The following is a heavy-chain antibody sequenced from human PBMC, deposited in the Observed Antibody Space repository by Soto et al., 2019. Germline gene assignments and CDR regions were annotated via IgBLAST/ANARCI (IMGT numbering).Heavy chain of an antibody. V-gene: IGHV3-74*01. Sequence: LRLSCAASGFSFRSYWMNWVRQAPGKGLVCVSRINSDGSSASYADSVKGRFTVSRDNAKNTLYLLMNSLRAEDTAIYYCAREFGDYVGEEYFQHWGHGTLVTVSS. J-gene: IGHJ1*01. CDR3: AREFGDYVGEEYFQH. CDR1: GFSFRSYW. D-gene: IGHD4-17*01. CDR2: INSDGSSA.